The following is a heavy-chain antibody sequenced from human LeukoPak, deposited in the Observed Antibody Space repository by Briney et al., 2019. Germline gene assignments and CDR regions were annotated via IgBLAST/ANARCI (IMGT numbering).Heavy chain of an antibody. CDR2: ISSSSSTI. V-gene: IGHV3-48*02. D-gene: IGHD6-13*01. J-gene: IGHJ6*04. Sequence: WGSLRLSCAVSGFTFSKAWTNWVRQAPGKGLEWVSYISSSSSTIYYADSVKGRFTISRDNAKNSLYLQMNSLRDEDTAVYYCARDLNSSWPYYYYGMDVWGEGTTVTVSS. CDR1: GFTFSKAW. CDR3: ARDLNSSWPYYYYGMDV.